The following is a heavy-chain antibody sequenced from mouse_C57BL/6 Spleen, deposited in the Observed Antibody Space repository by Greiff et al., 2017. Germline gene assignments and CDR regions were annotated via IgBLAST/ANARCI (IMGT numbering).Heavy chain of an antibody. CDR2: IDPETGGT. D-gene: IGHD1-1*01. J-gene: IGHJ1*03. CDR1: GYTFTDYE. V-gene: IGHV1-15*01. CDR3: TREGYGSSYRYFDV. Sequence: VQLQQSGAELVRPGASVTLSCKASGYTFTDYEMHWVKQTPVHGLEWIGAIDPETGGTAYNQKFKGKAILTADKSSSTAYMELRSLTSEDSAVYYCTREGYGSSYRYFDVWGTGTTVTVSS.